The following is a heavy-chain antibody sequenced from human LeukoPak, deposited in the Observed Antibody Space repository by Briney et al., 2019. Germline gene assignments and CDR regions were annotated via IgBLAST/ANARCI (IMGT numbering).Heavy chain of an antibody. J-gene: IGHJ4*02. D-gene: IGHD6-19*01. CDR2: IYYSGTS. CDR1: SGSISNGGYY. CDR3: ARAVMVAVAGGRFDY. V-gene: IGHV4-39*07. Sequence: KPSETLSLTCTVSSGSISNGGYYWVWIRQPPGKGLEWIGSIYYSGTSYYNPSLTSRVTILVDTSKNQFSLKLSSVTAADTAVYYCARAVMVAVAGGRFDYWGQGTLVTVSS.